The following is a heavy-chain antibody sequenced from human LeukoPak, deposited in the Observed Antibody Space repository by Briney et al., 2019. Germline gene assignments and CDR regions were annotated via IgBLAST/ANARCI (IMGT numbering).Heavy chain of an antibody. Sequence: SETLSLTCTVSGGSISSSSYYWGWIRQPPGKGLEWIGSIYYSGSTYYNPSLKSRVTISVDTSKNQFSLKLSSVTAADTAVYYCARDPRGYSGYDWFDPWGQGTLVTVSS. J-gene: IGHJ5*02. CDR1: GGSISSSSYY. V-gene: IGHV4-39*07. D-gene: IGHD5-12*01. CDR3: ARDPRGYSGYDWFDP. CDR2: IYYSGST.